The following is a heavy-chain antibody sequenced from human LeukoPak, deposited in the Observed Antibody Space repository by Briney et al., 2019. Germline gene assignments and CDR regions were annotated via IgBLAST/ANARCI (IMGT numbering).Heavy chain of an antibody. CDR2: IYSGGST. J-gene: IGHJ1*01. CDR3: ARDTDYYGSGRQGYFDH. D-gene: IGHD3-10*01. CDR1: GLAISNNC. V-gene: IGHV3-66*01. Sequence: PGGSLRPSCAASGLAISNNCMGWVRQAPGKGLEWVSLIYSGGSTYSADSVKGRFTISRDNSKNTLHLQMNSLRAEDTAVYYCARDTDYYGSGRQGYFDHWGQGTLVTVSS.